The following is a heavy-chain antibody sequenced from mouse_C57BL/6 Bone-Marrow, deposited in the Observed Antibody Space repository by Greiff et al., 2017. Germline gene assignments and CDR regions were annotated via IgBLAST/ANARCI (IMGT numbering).Heavy chain of an antibody. CDR2: IDPENGDT. V-gene: IGHV14-4*01. J-gene: IGHJ4*01. Sequence: EVMLVESGAELVRPGASVKLSCTASGFNIKDDYMHWVKQRPEQGLEWIGWIDPENGDTEYASKFQGKATITADTSSNTAYLQLSSLTSEDTAVYYCTTDLLPPMDYWGQGTSVTVSS. CDR1: GFNIKDDY. D-gene: IGHD2-1*01. CDR3: TTDLLPPMDY.